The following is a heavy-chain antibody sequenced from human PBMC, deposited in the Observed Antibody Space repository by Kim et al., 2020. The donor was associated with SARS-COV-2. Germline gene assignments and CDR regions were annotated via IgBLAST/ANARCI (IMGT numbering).Heavy chain of an antibody. CDR1: GFTFSNAW. D-gene: IGHD6-13*01. V-gene: IGHV3-15*01. Sequence: GGSVRLSCAASGFTFSNAWMSWVRQAPGKGLEWVGRIKSKTDGGTTDYAAPVKGRFTISRDDSKNTLYLQMNSLKTEDTAVYYCTTDGYSSSPNYYYYGMDVWGQGTTVTVSS. CDR3: TTDGYSSSPNYYYYGMDV. CDR2: IKSKTDGGTT. J-gene: IGHJ6*02.